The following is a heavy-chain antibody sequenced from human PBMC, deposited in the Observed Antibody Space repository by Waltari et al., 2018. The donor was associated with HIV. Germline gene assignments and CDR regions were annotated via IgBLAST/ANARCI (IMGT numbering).Heavy chain of an antibody. CDR1: GYTFTSYG. CDR3: ARARESYSKNYYGMDV. CDR2: ISAYNGNT. D-gene: IGHD4-4*01. J-gene: IGHJ6*02. Sequence: QVQLVQSGAEVKKPGASVKVSCKASGYTFTSYGISWVRQAPGQGVEWMGWISAYNGNTNYAQKLQGRGTMTTDTSTSTAYMELRSLRSDDTAVYYCARARESYSKNYYGMDVWGQGTTVTVSS. V-gene: IGHV1-18*01.